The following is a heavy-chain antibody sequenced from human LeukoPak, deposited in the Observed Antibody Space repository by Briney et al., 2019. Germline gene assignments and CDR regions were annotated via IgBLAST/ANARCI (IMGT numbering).Heavy chain of an antibody. CDR2: IYSGGST. CDR1: GFTVSSNY. Sequence: GGSLRLSCAASGFTVSSNYMSWVRQAPGKGLEWVSVIYSGGSTYYADSVKGRFTISRDNSKNTLYLQMNSLRAEDTAVYYCARDRGLPMTHDAFDIWGQGTMVTVSS. D-gene: IGHD1-26*01. CDR3: ARDRGLPMTHDAFDI. V-gene: IGHV3-53*01. J-gene: IGHJ3*02.